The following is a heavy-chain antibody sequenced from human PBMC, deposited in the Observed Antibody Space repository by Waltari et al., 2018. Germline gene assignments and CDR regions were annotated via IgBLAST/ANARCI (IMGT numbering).Heavy chain of an antibody. D-gene: IGHD3-10*01. J-gene: IGHJ3*02. CDR2: TVDVRGNT. CDR3: AADRGGYYGSGSYYAFDI. V-gene: IGHV1-58*02. CDR1: GFTFTSSA. Sequence: QMQLVQSGPEVKKPGTSVKFSCKASGFTFTSSAMQWVRQARGQRLEWIGRTVDVRGNTNYAQKVQERVTITRDMSTSTAYMELSSLRSEDTAVYYCAADRGGYYGSGSYYAFDIWGQGTMVTVSS.